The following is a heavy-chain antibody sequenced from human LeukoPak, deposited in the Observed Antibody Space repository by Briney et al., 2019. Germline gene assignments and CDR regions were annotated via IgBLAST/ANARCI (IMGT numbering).Heavy chain of an antibody. CDR1: GYSISSGYY. V-gene: IGHV4-38-2*02. CDR2: IYHSWST. CDR3: AREWELQSGDAFDI. D-gene: IGHD1-26*01. J-gene: IGHJ3*02. Sequence: PSETLSLTCTVSGYSISSGYYWGWIRQPPGKGLEGIGRIYHSWSTYYNPSLKSRVTISVDTCKNQFSLKLRSVTAADTAVYYCAREWELQSGDAFDIWGQGTMVTVSS.